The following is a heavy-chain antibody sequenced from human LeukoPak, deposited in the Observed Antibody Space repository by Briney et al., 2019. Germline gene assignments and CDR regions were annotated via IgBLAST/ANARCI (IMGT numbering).Heavy chain of an antibody. V-gene: IGHV4-38-2*02. CDR3: ARGRIQLWLLGAFDY. Sequence: SETLSLTCTVSGYSISSGYYWGWIRQPPGKGLEWIGSIYHSGSTYYNPSLKSRVTISVDTSKNQFSLKLSSVTAADTAVYYCARGRIQLWLLGAFDYWGQGTLVTVSS. CDR1: GYSISSGYY. D-gene: IGHD5-18*01. CDR2: IYHSGST. J-gene: IGHJ4*02.